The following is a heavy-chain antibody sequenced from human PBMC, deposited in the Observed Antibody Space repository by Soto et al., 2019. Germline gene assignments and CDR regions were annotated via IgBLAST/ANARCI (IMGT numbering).Heavy chain of an antibody. J-gene: IGHJ6*02. CDR2: IWYDGSNK. Sequence: QVQLVESGGGVVQPGRSLRLSCAASGFTFSSYGMHWVRQAPGKGLEWVAVIWYDGSNKYYADSVKGRFTISRDNSKNTLYLQMNSLRAEDTAVYYCARIDRNYDFWSGYYSPGYYYYGMDVWGQGTTVTVSS. CDR3: ARIDRNYDFWSGYYSPGYYYYGMDV. V-gene: IGHV3-33*01. D-gene: IGHD3-3*01. CDR1: GFTFSSYG.